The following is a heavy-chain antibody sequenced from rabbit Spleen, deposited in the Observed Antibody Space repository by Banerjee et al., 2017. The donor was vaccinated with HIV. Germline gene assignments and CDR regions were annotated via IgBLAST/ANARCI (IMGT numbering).Heavy chain of an antibody. D-gene: IGHD8-1*01. CDR3: ARVASGRNYYEIYHL. CDR2: IYGGSGGTT. J-gene: IGHJ2*01. CDR1: GFSFSNKAV. V-gene: IGHV1S45*01. Sequence: QEQLVESGGGLVKPEGSLKLSCTASGFSFSNKAVMCWVRQAPGKGLEWIACIYGGSGGTTYYASWAKGRFTISKTSSTTVTLQMTSLTAADTATYFCARVASGRNYYEIYHLWGPGTLVTVS.